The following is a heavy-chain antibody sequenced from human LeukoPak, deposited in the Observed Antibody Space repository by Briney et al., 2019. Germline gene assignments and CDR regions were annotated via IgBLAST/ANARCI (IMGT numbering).Heavy chain of an antibody. CDR2: IHHSGNT. CDR3: AKAGVWLPAV. Sequence: SESLSLTCAVSGGPVSSDNWWSWVRQPPGKGLEWIGEIHHSGNTNYSPSLKSRVTISLDKFRNQFSLKLNSVTAADTAVYYCAKAGVWLPAVWGQGTLVTVSS. CDR1: GGPVSSDNW. D-gene: IGHD3-9*01. V-gene: IGHV4-4*02. J-gene: IGHJ4*02.